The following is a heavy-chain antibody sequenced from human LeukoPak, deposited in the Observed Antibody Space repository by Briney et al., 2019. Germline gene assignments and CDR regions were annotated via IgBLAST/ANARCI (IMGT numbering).Heavy chain of an antibody. CDR3: ARGPYSILTQGYDY. Sequence: ASVKVSCKASGYTFTSYGISWVRQAPGQGLEWMGGIIPIFGTANYAQKFQGRVTITADKSTSTAYMELSSLRSEDTAVYYCARGPYSILTQGYDYWGQGTLVTVSS. CDR2: IIPIFGTA. D-gene: IGHD1-26*01. J-gene: IGHJ4*02. CDR1: GYTFTSYG. V-gene: IGHV1-69*06.